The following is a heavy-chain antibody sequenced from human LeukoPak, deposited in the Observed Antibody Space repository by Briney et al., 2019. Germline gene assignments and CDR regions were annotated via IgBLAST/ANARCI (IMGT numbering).Heavy chain of an antibody. CDR3: ARFSGSRRYYYYYGMDV. J-gene: IGHJ6*02. CDR1: GFTFSSYE. D-gene: IGHD1-26*01. Sequence: PGGSLRLSCAASGFTFSSYEMSWLRQAPGKGLEWVSYISSSGSTIYYADSVKGRFTISRDNAKNSLYLQMYSLRAEDTAVYYCARFSGSRRYYYYYGMDVWGRGTTVTVSS. V-gene: IGHV3-48*03. CDR2: ISSSGSTI.